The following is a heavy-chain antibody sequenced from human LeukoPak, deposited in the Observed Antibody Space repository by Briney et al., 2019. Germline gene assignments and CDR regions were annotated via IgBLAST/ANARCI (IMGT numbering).Heavy chain of an antibody. Sequence: PGGSLRLSCAASGFTFSDYYMSWIRQAPGKGLEWVSYISSSGSTIYYADSVKGRFTISRDNAKNSLYLQMNSLRAEDTAVYYCARPAYGDYGVYYYYYGMDVWGQGTTVTVSS. D-gene: IGHD4-17*01. CDR3: ARPAYGDYGVYYYYYGMDV. V-gene: IGHV3-11*01. J-gene: IGHJ6*02. CDR2: ISSSGSTI. CDR1: GFTFSDYY.